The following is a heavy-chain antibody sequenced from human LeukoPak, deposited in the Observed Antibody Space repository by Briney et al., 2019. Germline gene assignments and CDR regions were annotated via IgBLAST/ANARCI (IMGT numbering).Heavy chain of an antibody. J-gene: IGHJ4*02. Sequence: GGSLRLSCAASGFTFSHYWMTWVRQAPGKGLEWVANIKPDGSDQYYVDSVKGRFTISRDNAKNSLYPHMNSLRGEDTAVYYCARDYADYWGQGTLVTVSS. CDR2: IKPDGSDQ. CDR1: GFTFSHYW. V-gene: IGHV3-7*01. CDR3: ARDYADY. D-gene: IGHD4-17*01.